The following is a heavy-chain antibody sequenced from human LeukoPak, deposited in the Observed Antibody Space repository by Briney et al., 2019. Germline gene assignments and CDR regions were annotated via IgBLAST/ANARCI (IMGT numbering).Heavy chain of an antibody. D-gene: IGHD3-9*01. J-gene: IGHJ4*02. CDR2: ISSSSSYT. Sequence: GGSLRLSCVGSGFTLSGYYMSWIRQAPGQGLEWVSYISSSSSYTNYADSVKGRFTISRDNAKNSLYLQMNSLRAEDTAVYYCAREKDYDILTGIDHWGQGTLVTVSS. CDR3: AREKDYDILTGIDH. CDR1: GFTLSGYY. V-gene: IGHV3-11*05.